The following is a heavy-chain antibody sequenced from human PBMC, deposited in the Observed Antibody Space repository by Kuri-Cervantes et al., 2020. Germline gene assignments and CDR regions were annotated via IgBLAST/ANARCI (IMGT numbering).Heavy chain of an antibody. V-gene: IGHV4-38-2*02. Sequence: SETLSLTCAVSGYSISSGSYWGWIRQPPAKGLEWIGSIYGIGSTSYNASLQSRITISVDTSKNHFSLKLSSVTAADTAVYYCAREVRGVISQIDYWGQGTLVTVSS. CDR1: GYSISSGSY. CDR3: AREVRGVISQIDY. D-gene: IGHD3-10*01. J-gene: IGHJ4*02. CDR2: IYGIGST.